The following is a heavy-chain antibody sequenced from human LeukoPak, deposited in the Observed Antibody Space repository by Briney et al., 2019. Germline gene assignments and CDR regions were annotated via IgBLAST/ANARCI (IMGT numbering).Heavy chain of an antibody. CDR3: ARTYYDILTGYYPSAFDY. CDR1: GGSFSGYY. CDR2: IYYSGST. J-gene: IGHJ4*02. D-gene: IGHD3-9*01. Sequence: SETLSLTCAVYGGSFSGYYWSWIRQPPGKGLEWIGNIYYSGSTCYNPSLKSRVTISVDTSKNQFSLKLSSVTAADTAVYYCARTYYDILTGYYPSAFDYWGQGTLVTVSS. V-gene: IGHV4-34*01.